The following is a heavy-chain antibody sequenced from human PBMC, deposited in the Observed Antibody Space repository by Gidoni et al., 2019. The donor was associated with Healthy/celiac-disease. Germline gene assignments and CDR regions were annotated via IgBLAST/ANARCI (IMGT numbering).Heavy chain of an antibody. CDR1: GFPFSSYA. V-gene: IGHV3-23*01. D-gene: IGHD3-16*02. J-gene: IGHJ4*02. Sequence: EVQLLESGGGLVQPGGSLRLSCAASGFPFSSYAMSWVRQAPGQGLGWVAAISGSGGSTDYADAVKGRFTISRDNAKNTLYLQMNSLRAEDTAVYYCAKEAGDYVWGSYRYRFFDYWGQGTLVTVSS. CDR2: ISGSGGST. CDR3: AKEAGDYVWGSYRYRFFDY.